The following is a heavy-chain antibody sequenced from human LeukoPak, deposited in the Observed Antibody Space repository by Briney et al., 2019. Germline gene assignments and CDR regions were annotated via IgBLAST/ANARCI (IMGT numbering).Heavy chain of an antibody. Sequence: ASVKVSCKASGYTFTGYYMHWVRQAPGQGLEWMGWINPNSGGTNYAQKFQGWVTMTRDTSISTAYMELSRLRSDDTAVYYCARDNCSSTSCYGFFGWFDPWGQGTLVTASS. J-gene: IGHJ5*02. V-gene: IGHV1-2*04. D-gene: IGHD2-2*01. CDR3: ARDNCSSTSCYGFFGWFDP. CDR2: INPNSGGT. CDR1: GYTFTGYY.